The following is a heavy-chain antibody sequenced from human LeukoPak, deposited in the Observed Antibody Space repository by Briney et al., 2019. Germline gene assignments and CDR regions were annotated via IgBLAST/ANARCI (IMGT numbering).Heavy chain of an antibody. J-gene: IGHJ4*02. CDR3: AKDRDSSSWYPLYHYFDY. CDR2: ISGSGGST. D-gene: IGHD6-13*01. Sequence: GGSLRLSCAASGFTFSSYAMSWVRQAPGKGLEWVSAISGSGGSTYYADSVKGRFTISRDNSKNTLYLQMNSLRAEDTAVYYCAKDRDSSSWYPLYHYFDYWGQGTLVTVSS. V-gene: IGHV3-23*01. CDR1: GFTFSSYA.